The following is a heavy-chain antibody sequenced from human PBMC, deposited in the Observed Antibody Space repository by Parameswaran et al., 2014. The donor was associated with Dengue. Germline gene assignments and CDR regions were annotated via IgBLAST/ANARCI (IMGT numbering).Heavy chain of an antibody. V-gene: IGHV4-34*01. D-gene: IGHD3-3*01. CDR3: ARTIGGYYYYMDV. J-gene: IGHJ6*03. Sequence: RWIRQPPGKGLEWIGEINHSGSTNYNPSLKSRVTISVDTSKNQFSLKLSSVTAADTAVYYCARTIGGYYYYMDVWARTTVTVSS. CDR2: INHSGST.